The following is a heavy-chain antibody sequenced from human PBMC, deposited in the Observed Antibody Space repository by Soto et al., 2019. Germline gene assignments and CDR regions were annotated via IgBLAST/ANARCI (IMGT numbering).Heavy chain of an antibody. Sequence: QVQLVESGGGVVQPGRSLRLSCAASGFTFSSYGMHWVRQAAGKGLEWVAVKWYDGSNKYYADSVKGRFTISRDNSKNTLYLQMNSLRAEDTAVYYCARWGIAAGDYWGQGTLVTVSS. J-gene: IGHJ4*02. CDR2: KWYDGSNK. CDR1: GFTFSSYG. V-gene: IGHV3-33*01. CDR3: ARWGIAAGDY. D-gene: IGHD6-13*01.